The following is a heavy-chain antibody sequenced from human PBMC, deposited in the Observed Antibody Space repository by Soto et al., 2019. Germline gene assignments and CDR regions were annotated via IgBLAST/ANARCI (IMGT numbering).Heavy chain of an antibody. J-gene: IGHJ5*02. Sequence: GGSMRLSCAASGFTFNDYYVSWIRQDPGKGLEWVSYISSSGSTIYYADSVKGRFTISRDNAKNSLYLQMNSLRAEDTAVYYCARAFAVGYNWFDPWGQGTLVTVSS. CDR3: ARAFAVGYNWFDP. CDR2: ISSSGSTI. CDR1: GFTFNDYY. D-gene: IGHD6-19*01. V-gene: IGHV3-11*01.